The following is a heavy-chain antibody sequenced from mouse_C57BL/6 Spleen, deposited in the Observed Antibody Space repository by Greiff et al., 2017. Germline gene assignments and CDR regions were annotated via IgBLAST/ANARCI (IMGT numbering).Heavy chain of an antibody. CDR2: IDPSDSYT. CDR3: ARGEGNYGGSWFAY. Sequence: QVQLKQPGAELVMPGASVKLSCKASGYTFTSYWMHWVKQRPGQGLEWIGEIDPSDSYTNYNQKFKGKSTLTVDKSSSTAYMQLSSLTSEDSAVYYCARGEGNYGGSWFAYWGQGTLVTVSA. J-gene: IGHJ3*01. D-gene: IGHD2-1*01. CDR1: GYTFTSYW. V-gene: IGHV1-69*01.